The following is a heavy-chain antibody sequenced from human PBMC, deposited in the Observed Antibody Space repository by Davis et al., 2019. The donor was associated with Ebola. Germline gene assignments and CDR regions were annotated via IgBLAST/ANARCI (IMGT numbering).Heavy chain of an antibody. J-gene: IGHJ4*02. V-gene: IGHV3-21*01. CDR1: GFTFSSYS. CDR2: ISSSSSYI. CDR3: ASGVGGWVTY. Sequence: GESLKISCAASGFTFSSYSMNWVRQAPGKGLEWVSSISSSSSYIYYADSVKGRFTISRDNAKNSLYLQMNSLRAEDTAVYYCASGVGGWVTYWGQGTLVTVSS. D-gene: IGHD6-19*01.